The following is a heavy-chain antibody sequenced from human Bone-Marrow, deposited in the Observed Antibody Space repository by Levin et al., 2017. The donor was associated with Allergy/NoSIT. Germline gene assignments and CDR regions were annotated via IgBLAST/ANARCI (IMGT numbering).Heavy chain of an antibody. V-gene: IGHV6-1*01. J-gene: IGHJ6*02. CDR3: TRDPGRGYGMDV. CDR2: TYYRSKWIN. Sequence: SQTLSLTCAISGDSVSSNSAAWNWLRQSPSRGLEWLGRTYYRSKWINEYAESVKSRISVNPDTSKNQFSLHLNSVTPDDTAVYYCTRDPGRGYGMDVWGQGTTVTVSS. CDR1: GDSVSSNSAA.